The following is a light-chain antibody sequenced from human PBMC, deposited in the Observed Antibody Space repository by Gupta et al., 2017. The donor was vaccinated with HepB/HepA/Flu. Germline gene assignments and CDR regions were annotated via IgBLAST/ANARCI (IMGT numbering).Light chain of an antibody. CDR1: QSISRY. J-gene: IGKJ5*01. CDR3: QQRSNWPIT. V-gene: IGKV3-11*01. CDR2: DAS. Sequence: EIVLTQSPATLSLSPGERATLSCRASQSISRYLAWYQQNPGQAPRLLIYDASNRATGIPARFSGSGSGTDFTLTISSLEPEDFAVYYCQQRSNWPITFGQGTQLEIK.